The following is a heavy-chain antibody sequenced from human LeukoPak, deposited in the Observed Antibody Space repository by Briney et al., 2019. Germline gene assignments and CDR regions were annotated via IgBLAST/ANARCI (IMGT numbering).Heavy chain of an antibody. J-gene: IGHJ6*03. CDR1: GGSISSYY. CDR3: AKGGSMDV. CDR2: IYYSGST. Sequence: PSETLSLTCTVSGGSISSYYWSWIRQPPGKGLEWIGYIYYSGSTNYNPSLKSRVTISVDTSKNQFSLKLSSVTAADTAVYYCAKGGSMDVWGKGTTVTVSS. D-gene: IGHD3-10*01. V-gene: IGHV4-59*01.